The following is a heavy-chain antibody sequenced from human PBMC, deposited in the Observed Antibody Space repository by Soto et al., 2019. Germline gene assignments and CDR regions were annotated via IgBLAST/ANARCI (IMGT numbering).Heavy chain of an antibody. CDR2: ISYDGSNK. V-gene: IGHV3-30*04. CDR1: GFTFSSYA. D-gene: IGHD6-13*01. Sequence: GGSLRLSCAASGFTFSSYAMHWVRQAPGKGLEWVAVISYDGSNKYYADSVKGRFTISRDNSKNTLYLQMNSLRAEDTAVYYCARDAGYSSSWYWFDPWGQGTLVTVSS. CDR3: ARDAGYSSSWYWFDP. J-gene: IGHJ5*02.